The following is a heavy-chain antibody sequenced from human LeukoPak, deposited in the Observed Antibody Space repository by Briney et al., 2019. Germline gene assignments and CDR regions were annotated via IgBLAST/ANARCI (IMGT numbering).Heavy chain of an antibody. V-gene: IGHV1-18*01. Sequence: ASVRVSCKASGYTFTHHGITWVRQAPGQGLEWMGWISAYNGDTMYAQKVQGRVTMTTDTSTTTAYMELRSLTSDDTALYYCARDPSNTSGRYQYFDLWGRGTLVPVSS. CDR3: ARDPSNTSGRYQYFDL. J-gene: IGHJ2*01. D-gene: IGHD6-19*01. CDR1: GYTFTHHG. CDR2: ISAYNGDT.